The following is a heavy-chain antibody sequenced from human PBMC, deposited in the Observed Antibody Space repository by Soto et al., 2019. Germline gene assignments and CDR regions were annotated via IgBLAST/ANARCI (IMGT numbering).Heavy chain of an antibody. CDR1: GGSVSSGSYY. J-gene: IGHJ6*02. V-gene: IGHV4-61*01. Sequence: SETLSLTCTVSGGSVSSGSYYWSWIRQPPGKGLEWIGYIYYSGSTNYNPSLKSRVTISVDTSKNQFSLKLSSVTAADTAVYYCAXXXXXXXXXXXXPXYYYYGMDVWGQGTTVTVSS. CDR3: AXXXXXXXXXXXXPXYYYYGMDV. CDR2: IYYSGST.